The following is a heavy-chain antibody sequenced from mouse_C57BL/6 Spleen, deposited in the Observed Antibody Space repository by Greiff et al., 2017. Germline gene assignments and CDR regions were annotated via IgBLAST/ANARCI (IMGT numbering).Heavy chain of an antibody. CDR1: GFSFNTYA. D-gene: IGHD2-4*01. CDR3: VRQGDYDYAMDY. J-gene: IGHJ4*01. V-gene: IGHV10-1*01. Sequence: EVKLMESGGGLVQPTGSLTLSCAASGFSFNTYAMNWVRQAPGKGLEWVARIRSKSNNYATYYADSVNDRFTISRDDSESMLYLQMNNLKTEDTAMYYCVRQGDYDYAMDYWGQGTSGTVSS. CDR2: IRSKSNNYAT.